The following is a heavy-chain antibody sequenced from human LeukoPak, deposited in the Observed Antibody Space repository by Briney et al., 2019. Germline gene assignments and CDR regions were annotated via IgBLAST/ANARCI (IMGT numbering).Heavy chain of an antibody. J-gene: IGHJ4*02. CDR1: GFSFTNYW. V-gene: IGHV5-51*01. CDR2: IYPGDSDT. D-gene: IGHD6-19*01. CDR3: ARSWVAGYGTVLDY. Sequence: GESLKISCKGSGFSFTNYWIGWVRQMPGKGLEWMGIIYPGDSDTRYSPSFQGQVTISVGKYISTAYLQWSSLKASDTAMYYCARSWVAGYGTVLDYWGQGTLVSVSS.